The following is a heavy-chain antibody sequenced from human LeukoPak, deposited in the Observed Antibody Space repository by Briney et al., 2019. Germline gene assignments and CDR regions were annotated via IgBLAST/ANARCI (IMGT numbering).Heavy chain of an antibody. V-gene: IGHV1-69*13. D-gene: IGHD4-17*01. Sequence: ASVKVSCKASGGTFSSYAISWVRQAPGQGLEWMGRIIPIFGTANYAQKFQGRVTITADESTSTAYMELSSLRSEDTAVYYCARAHTVRGTIDYWGQGTLVTVSS. CDR2: IIPIFGTA. CDR3: ARAHTVRGTIDY. J-gene: IGHJ4*02. CDR1: GGTFSSYA.